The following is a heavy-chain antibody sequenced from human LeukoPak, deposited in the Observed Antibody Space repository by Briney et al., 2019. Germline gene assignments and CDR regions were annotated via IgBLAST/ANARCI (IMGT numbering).Heavy chain of an antibody. J-gene: IGHJ4*02. CDR3: AGIAARSFDY. D-gene: IGHD6-6*01. Sequence: PSETLSLTCTVSGGSISSGGYYWSWIRQHPGKGLEWIGYIYYSGSTYYNPSLKSRVTISVDTSKNQFSLKLSSVTAADTAVYYCAGIAARSFDYWGQGTLVTVSS. V-gene: IGHV4-31*03. CDR2: IYYSGST. CDR1: GGSISSGGYY.